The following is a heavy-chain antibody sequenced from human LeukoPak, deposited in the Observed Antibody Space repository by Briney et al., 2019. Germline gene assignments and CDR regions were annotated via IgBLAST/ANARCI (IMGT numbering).Heavy chain of an antibody. Sequence: PSQTLSLTCTASGGSISSGGYYWSWIRQHPGKGLEWIGYIYYSGSTYYNPSLKSRVTISVDTSKNQFSLKLSSVTAADTAVYYCARAGIQRDAFDIWGQGTMVTVSS. CDR2: IYYSGST. D-gene: IGHD5-18*01. J-gene: IGHJ3*02. CDR1: GGSISSGGYY. V-gene: IGHV4-31*03. CDR3: ARAGIQRDAFDI.